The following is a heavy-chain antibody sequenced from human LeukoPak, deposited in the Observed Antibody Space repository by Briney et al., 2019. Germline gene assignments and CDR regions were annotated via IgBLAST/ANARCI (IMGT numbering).Heavy chain of an antibody. CDR1: GFSLTTYG. J-gene: IGHJ4*02. Sequence: GGSLRPSCAASGFSLTTYGMHWVRQAPGRGLEWVAVISYDGTKKDYRDSVRGRFTISRDNSKDTVYLQMNSLRVADTAVYYCAKDRIGVAAPKAYFDYWGQGTLVTVSS. V-gene: IGHV3-30*18. CDR3: AKDRIGVAAPKAYFDY. D-gene: IGHD6-19*01. CDR2: ISYDGTKK.